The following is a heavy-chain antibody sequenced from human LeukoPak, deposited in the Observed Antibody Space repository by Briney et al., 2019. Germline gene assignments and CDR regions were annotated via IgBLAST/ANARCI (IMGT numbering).Heavy chain of an antibody. V-gene: IGHV3-74*01. Sequence: GGSLRLSCAASGFTFSSYWMHWVRQAPGKGLVWVSRINSDGSSTSYADSVKGRFTISRDNAKNTLYLQMNSLRAEDTAVYYCARARSSGWYQYYFDYWGQGTLVTVSS. CDR1: GFTFSSYW. CDR2: INSDGSST. D-gene: IGHD6-19*01. CDR3: ARARSSGWYQYYFDY. J-gene: IGHJ4*02.